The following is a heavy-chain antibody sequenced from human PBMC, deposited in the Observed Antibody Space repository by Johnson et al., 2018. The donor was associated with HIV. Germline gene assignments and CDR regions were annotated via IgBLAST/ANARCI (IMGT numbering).Heavy chain of an antibody. Sequence: VQLVESGGGVVRPGGSLRLSCAASGFTFDDYVMSWVRQAPGKGLEWVSGISWISGTIGYADSVKGRFTISRDNAKNSLYLQMNSLRAEDTAVYYCARDPREGWPGAFDIWGQGTMVTVSS. V-gene: IGHV3-20*04. CDR3: ARDPREGWPGAFDI. CDR1: GFTFDDYV. CDR2: ISWISGTI. J-gene: IGHJ3*02. D-gene: IGHD6-19*01.